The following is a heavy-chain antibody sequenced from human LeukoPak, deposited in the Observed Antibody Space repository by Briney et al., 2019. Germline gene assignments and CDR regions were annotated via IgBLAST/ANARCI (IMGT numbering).Heavy chain of an antibody. CDR3: TRWAVNSNLDY. V-gene: IGHV3-49*04. J-gene: IGHJ4*02. D-gene: IGHD5-18*01. CDR2: IRSGGTT. CDR1: GFTFSNFW. Sequence: GGSLRVSCTVSGFTFSNFWMSWVRQAPGKGLEWVSFIRSGGTTEYAASVKGRFTISRDDSKSIAYLQMNSLKTEDTAVYYCTRWAVNSNLDYWGQGTLVTVSS.